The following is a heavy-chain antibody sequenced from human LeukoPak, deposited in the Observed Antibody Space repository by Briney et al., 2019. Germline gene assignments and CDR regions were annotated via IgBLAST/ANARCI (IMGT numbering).Heavy chain of an antibody. V-gene: IGHV1-18*01. J-gene: IGHJ4*02. Sequence: ASVKVSCKASGYTFTSYGISWVRQAPGQGPEWMGWISAYNGNTNYAQKLQGRVTMTTDTSTSTAYMELRSLRSDDTAVYYCGDSYGPQAPLYYWGQGTLVTVSS. CDR2: ISAYNGNT. D-gene: IGHD5-18*01. CDR1: GYTFTSYG. CDR3: GDSYGPQAPLYY.